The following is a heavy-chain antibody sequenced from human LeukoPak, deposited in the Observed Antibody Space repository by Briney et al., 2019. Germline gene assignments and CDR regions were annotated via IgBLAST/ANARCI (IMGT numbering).Heavy chain of an antibody. V-gene: IGHV4-38-2*02. CDR1: GYSISSGYY. J-gene: IGHJ4*02. CDR3: ARVAYSSSWDLYYFDY. CDR2: IYHSGST. D-gene: IGHD6-13*01. Sequence: SETLSLTCTVSGYSISSGYYWGWIRQPPGKGLEWIGSIYHSGSTYYNPSLKSRVTISVDTSKNQFSLKLSSVTAADTAVYYCARVAYSSSWDLYYFDYWGQGTLVTVSS.